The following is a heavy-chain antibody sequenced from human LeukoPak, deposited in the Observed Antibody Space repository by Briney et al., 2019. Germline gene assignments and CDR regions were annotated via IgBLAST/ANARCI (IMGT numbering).Heavy chain of an antibody. CDR2: ISASGGTS. V-gene: IGHV3-23*01. CDR3: VPLGGLGYYQYGMDV. J-gene: IGHJ6*02. CDR1: GFTYSSHA. Sequence: PGGSLRLSCAASGFTYSSHAMSWVRQTPGKGLQWVSSISASGGTSKYADSVRGRFTISRDNSKNTLFLQIDSLRTEDTAVYYCVPLGGLGYYQYGMDVWGRGTTVTVSS. D-gene: IGHD3/OR15-3a*01.